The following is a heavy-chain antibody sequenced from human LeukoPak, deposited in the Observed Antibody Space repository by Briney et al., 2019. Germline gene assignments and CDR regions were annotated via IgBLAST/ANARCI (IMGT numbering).Heavy chain of an antibody. V-gene: IGHV3-7*01. CDR1: GFTFSSYW. D-gene: IGHD6-13*01. J-gene: IGHJ4*02. CDR3: ARGGSSGWYLGAAGDY. CDR2: IKQDGSEK. Sequence: GGSLRLSCAASGFTFSSYWMSWVRQAPGKGLEWVANIKQDGSEKYYVDSVKGRFTISRDNAKNSLYLQMNSLRAEDTAVYYCARGGSSGWYLGAAGDYWGQGTLVTVSS.